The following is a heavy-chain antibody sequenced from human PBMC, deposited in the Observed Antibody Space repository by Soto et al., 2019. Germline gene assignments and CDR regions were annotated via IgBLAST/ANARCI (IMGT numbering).Heavy chain of an antibody. CDR3: SRGGNSDALDI. V-gene: IGHV1-8*01. CDR1: GYTFTSYD. CDR2: MNPNSGTP. J-gene: IGHJ3*02. Sequence: QVQLVQSGAEVKKPGASVKVSCKAAGYTFTSYDSNWVRQATGQGLEWMGWMNPNSGTPGDAQKFQSRVTMTRNTSISKAYMEMSSLRAENKSVYYCSRGGNSDALDIWGQGTMVTVSS.